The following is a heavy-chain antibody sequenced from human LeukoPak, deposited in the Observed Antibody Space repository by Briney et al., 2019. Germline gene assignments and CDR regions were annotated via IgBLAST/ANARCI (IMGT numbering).Heavy chain of an antibody. CDR3: ARDFRRSGTTVGPNAFDI. D-gene: IGHD1-1*01. V-gene: IGHV4-39*07. J-gene: IGHJ3*02. CDR2: IYTSGST. Sequence: PSETLSLTCTVSGGSISSSSYYWGWIRQPPGKGLEWIGRIYTSGSTNYNPSLKSRVTMSVDTSKNQFSLKLSSVTAADTAVYYCARDFRRSGTTVGPNAFDIWGQGTMVTVSS. CDR1: GGSISSSSYY.